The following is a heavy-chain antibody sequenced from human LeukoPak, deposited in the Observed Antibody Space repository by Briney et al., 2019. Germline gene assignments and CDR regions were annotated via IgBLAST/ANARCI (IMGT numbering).Heavy chain of an antibody. CDR1: GFTFASYS. D-gene: IGHD1-1*01. Sequence: GGSLRLSCAASGFTFASYSMNWVRQAPGKGLEWVSSISGDSTYIYNAGSVKGRFTISRDNAQASLYLQMISLRADDTAVYYCARVSGKLERQSDLDYWGRGTLVIVSS. CDR3: ARVSGKLERQSDLDY. CDR2: ISGDSTYI. J-gene: IGHJ4*02. V-gene: IGHV3-21*01.